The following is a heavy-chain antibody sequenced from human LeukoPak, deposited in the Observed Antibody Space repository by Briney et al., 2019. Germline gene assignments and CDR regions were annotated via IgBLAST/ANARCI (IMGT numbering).Heavy chain of an antibody. CDR3: AASLIAAAGTSFGY. J-gene: IGHJ4*02. CDR1: GFTFSSYG. CDR2: IRYDGSNK. D-gene: IGHD6-13*01. Sequence: PGGSLRLSCAASGFTFSSYGMHWVRQAPGKGLEWVAFIRYDGSNKYYADSVKGRFTISRDNSKNTLYLQMNSLRAEDTAVYYCAASLIAAAGTSFGYWGQGTLVTVSS. V-gene: IGHV3-30*02.